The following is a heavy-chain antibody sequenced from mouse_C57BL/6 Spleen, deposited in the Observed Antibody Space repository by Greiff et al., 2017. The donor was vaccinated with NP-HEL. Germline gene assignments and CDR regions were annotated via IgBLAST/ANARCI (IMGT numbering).Heavy chain of an antibody. CDR1: GYTFTSYW. J-gene: IGHJ1*03. V-gene: IGHV1-59*01. CDR2: IDPSDSYT. D-gene: IGHD1-1*01. CDR3: ATQGLTTVVARYFDV. Sequence: QVQLQQPGAELVRPGTSVKLSCKASGYTFTSYWMHWVKQRPGQGLEWIGVIDPSDSYTNYNQKFKGKATLTVDTSSSTAYMQLSSLTSEDSAVYYGATQGLTTVVARYFDVWGTGTTVTVSS.